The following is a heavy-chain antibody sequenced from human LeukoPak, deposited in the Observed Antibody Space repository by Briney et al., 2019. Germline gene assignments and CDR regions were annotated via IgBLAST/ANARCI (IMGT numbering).Heavy chain of an antibody. V-gene: IGHV4-39*01. CDR2: IYYSGST. CDR1: GGSISSSSYY. CDR3: ARRQPSSGWYGGGTNWFDP. D-gene: IGHD6-19*01. J-gene: IGHJ5*02. Sequence: SETLSLTCTVSGGSISSSSYYWGWIRQPPGKGLEWIGSIYYSGSTYYNPSLKSRVTISVGTSKNQFSLKLSSVTAADTAVYYCARRQPSSGWYGGGTNWFDPWGQGTLVTVSS.